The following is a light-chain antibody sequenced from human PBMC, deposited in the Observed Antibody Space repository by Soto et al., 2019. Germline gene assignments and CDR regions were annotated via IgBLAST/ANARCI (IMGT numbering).Light chain of an antibody. CDR1: SSNIGSNS. CDR3: AAWDDSLNGYV. Sequence: QSVLTQPPSASGTPGQRVTISCSGSSSNIGSNSVNWYQQLPGTDPKLLIYSNNQRPSGVPDRFSGSKSGTSASLAISGLQSGDEADYYCAAWDDSLNGYVFGTGTKLTVL. CDR2: SNN. V-gene: IGLV1-44*01. J-gene: IGLJ1*01.